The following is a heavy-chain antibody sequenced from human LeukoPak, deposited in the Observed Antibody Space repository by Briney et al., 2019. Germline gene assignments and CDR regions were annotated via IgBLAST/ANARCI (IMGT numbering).Heavy chain of an antibody. J-gene: IGHJ4*02. Sequence: PSQTLSLTCSVSGDSISSSGDDWGWVRQDRGKGLEWVGFIYDRRYTYDTGARQSQLTIAVDTTKNQLSLKLTSVTAADTAVYYCVRDSAFYFDSWGQGTLVTVSS. CDR3: VRDSAFYFDS. CDR2: IYDRRYT. CDR1: GDSISSSGDD. V-gene: IGHV4-31*01. D-gene: IGHD3-16*01.